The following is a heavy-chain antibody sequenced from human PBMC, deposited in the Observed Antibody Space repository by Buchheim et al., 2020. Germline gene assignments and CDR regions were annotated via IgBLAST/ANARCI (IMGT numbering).Heavy chain of an antibody. Sequence: EVQLVESGGGLVQPGGSLRLSCAASGFTFSSYWMSWVRQAPGKGLEWVANIKQDGSEKYYVDSVKGRFTISRDNAKNSLYLQMNSLRAEDTAVYYCARDDRWIQLWLPGVYYYYGMDVWGQGTT. D-gene: IGHD5-18*01. CDR3: ARDDRWIQLWLPGVYYYYGMDV. V-gene: IGHV3-7*01. CDR2: IKQDGSEK. CDR1: GFTFSSYW. J-gene: IGHJ6*02.